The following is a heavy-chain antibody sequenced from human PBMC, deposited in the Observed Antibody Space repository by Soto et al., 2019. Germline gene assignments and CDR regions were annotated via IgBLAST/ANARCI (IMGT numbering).Heavy chain of an antibody. D-gene: IGHD1-1*01. V-gene: IGHV1-3*01. J-gene: IGHJ4*02. CDR3: AKDFWGYLDPGTPSY. Sequence: ASVKVSCKASGYTFTSYAMHWVRQAPGQRLEWMGWINAGNGDTKYSQKFQGRVTITRDTSASTAYMELSSLRSEDTAVYYCAKDFWGYLDPGTPSYWGQGTLVTVSS. CDR2: INAGNGDT. CDR1: GYTFTSYA.